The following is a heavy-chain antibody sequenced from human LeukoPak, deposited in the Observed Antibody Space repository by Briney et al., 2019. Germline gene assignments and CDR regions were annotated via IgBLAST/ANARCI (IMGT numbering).Heavy chain of an antibody. CDR1: GFTFSFYW. V-gene: IGHV3-74*01. CDR3: ARGQILTGPYYFDY. J-gene: IGHJ4*02. Sequence: GGSLRLSCAASGFTFSFYWMHWVRQAPGKGLVWVSRINIDGSSTTYADSVKGRFTISRDNAKNTLYLQINSLRPEDTAVYYCARGQILTGPYYFDYWGQGTLVTVSS. CDR2: INIDGSST. D-gene: IGHD3-9*01.